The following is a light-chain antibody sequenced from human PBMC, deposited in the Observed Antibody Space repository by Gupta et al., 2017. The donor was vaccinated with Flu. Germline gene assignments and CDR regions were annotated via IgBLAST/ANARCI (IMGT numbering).Light chain of an antibody. CDR2: DND. Sequence: KVTISCSGSSSNIGNNYVCWYQQFPGTVPKVLIYDNDKRPSGIPDRFSGSKSGTSATLDITGLQPGDEADDYCETWDSRLNLGVFGGGTKLTVL. J-gene: IGLJ3*02. CDR3: ETWDSRLNLGV. V-gene: IGLV1-51*01. CDR1: SSNIGNNY.